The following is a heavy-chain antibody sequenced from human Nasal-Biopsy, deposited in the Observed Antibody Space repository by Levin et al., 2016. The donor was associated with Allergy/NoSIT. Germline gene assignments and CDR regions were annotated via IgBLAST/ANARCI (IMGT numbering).Heavy chain of an antibody. CDR2: ISSDGNTR. V-gene: IGHV3-30*04. D-gene: IGHD3-9*01. Sequence: GGSLRLSCAASGFTFSTFTMHWVRQAPARGLEWVSIISSDGNTRIYADSVKGRFTISRDNSNNTPYLQMNNLKPEDTAVYYCATYYFDGREYFNAYFHHWGQGTLVTVSS. J-gene: IGHJ1*01. CDR1: GFTFSTFT. CDR3: ATYYFDGREYFNAYFHH.